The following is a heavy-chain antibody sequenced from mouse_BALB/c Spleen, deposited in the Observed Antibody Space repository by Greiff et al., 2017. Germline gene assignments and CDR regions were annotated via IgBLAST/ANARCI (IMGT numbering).Heavy chain of an antibody. D-gene: IGHD2-3*01. J-gene: IGHJ3*01. V-gene: IGHV1-63*01. CDR1: GYAFTNYW. CDR3: AREGDGYLFAY. CDR2: IYPGSGNT. Sequence: VKLMESGAELVRPGTSVKISCKASGYAFTNYWLGWVKQRPGHGLEWIGDIYPGSGNTYYNEKFKGKATLTADKSSSTAYMQLSSLTSEDSAVYFCAREGDGYLFAYWGQGTLVTVSA.